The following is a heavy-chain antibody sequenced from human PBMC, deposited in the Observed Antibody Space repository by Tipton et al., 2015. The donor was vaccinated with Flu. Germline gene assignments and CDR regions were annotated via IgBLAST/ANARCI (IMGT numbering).Heavy chain of an antibody. J-gene: IGHJ4*02. V-gene: IGHV4-31*03. CDR2: IHYSGST. CDR3: ARRLVDTSGYHYDDY. D-gene: IGHD3-22*01. Sequence: TLSLTCTVSGGSVSSGGRYWSWIRQHPGKGLEWIGYIHYSGSTYYNPSLKSRVTISVDTSKNQFSLKLSSVTVADTAVYYCARRLVDTSGYHYDDYWGQGILVTVSA. CDR1: GGSVSSGGRY.